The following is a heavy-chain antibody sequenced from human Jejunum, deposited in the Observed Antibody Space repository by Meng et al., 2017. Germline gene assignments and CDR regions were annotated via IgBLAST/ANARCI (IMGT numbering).Heavy chain of an antibody. D-gene: IGHD2/OR15-2a*01. CDR1: GGSISNNNW. J-gene: IGHJ5*02. CDR2: ISHTGRI. CDR3: ARDLLDPNIAATGWFDP. V-gene: IGHV4-4*02. Sequence: VHLAEPGPGLVKSSGTLSLPCAVSGGSISNNNWWSWVRQSPGKGLEWIGEISHTGRINYNPSLKSRVTMSLDKSKNQFSLDLTSVTGADTAVYYCARDLLDPNIAATGWFDPWGQGTLVTVSS.